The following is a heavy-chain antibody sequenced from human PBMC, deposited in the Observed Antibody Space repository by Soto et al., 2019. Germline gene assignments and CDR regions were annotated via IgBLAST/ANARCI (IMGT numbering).Heavy chain of an antibody. CDR1: GFTFSSYG. Sequence: GGSLRLSCAASGFTFSSYGMHWVRQAPGKGLEWVAVISYDGSNKYYADSVKGRFTISRDNSKNTLYLQMNSLRAEDTAVYYCAKADMYYGDYYYYGMDVWGQGTTVTVSS. V-gene: IGHV3-30*18. J-gene: IGHJ6*02. D-gene: IGHD4-17*01. CDR2: ISYDGSNK. CDR3: AKADMYYGDYYYYGMDV.